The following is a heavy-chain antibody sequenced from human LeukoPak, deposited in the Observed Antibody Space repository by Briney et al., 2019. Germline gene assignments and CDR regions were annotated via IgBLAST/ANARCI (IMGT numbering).Heavy chain of an antibody. CDR1: GFTFSSYW. CDR2: VSSRSSFI. D-gene: IGHD6-19*01. J-gene: IGHJ4*02. Sequence: GGSLRLSCAASGFTFSSYWMSWVRQAPGKGLEWVSFVSSRSSFINYADSVKGRFIISRDDAKNSLYLQMNSLRAEDTAVYYCAKDLGYSSGWYGDYWGQGTLVTVSS. CDR3: AKDLGYSSGWYGDY. V-gene: IGHV3-21*04.